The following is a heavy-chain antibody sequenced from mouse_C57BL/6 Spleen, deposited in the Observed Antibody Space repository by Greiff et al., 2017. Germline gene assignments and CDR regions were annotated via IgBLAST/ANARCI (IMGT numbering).Heavy chain of an antibody. CDR1: GFTFSDYG. V-gene: IGHV5-17*01. Sequence: VQLKESGGGLVKPGGSLKLSCAASGFTFSDYGMHWVRQAPEKGLEWVAYISSGSSTIYYADTVKGRFTISRDNAKNTLFLQMTSLRSEDTAMYYCARQRTGGYYFDYWGQGTTLTVSS. CDR3: ARQRTGGYYFDY. D-gene: IGHD4-1*01. CDR2: ISSGSSTI. J-gene: IGHJ2*01.